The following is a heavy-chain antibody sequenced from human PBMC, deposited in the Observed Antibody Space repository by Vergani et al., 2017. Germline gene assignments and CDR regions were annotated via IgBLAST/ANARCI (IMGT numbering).Heavy chain of an antibody. D-gene: IGHD2-15*01. J-gene: IGHJ4*02. Sequence: EVQLVESGGGLVQPGGSLRLSCAASGFTFSSYAMSWVRQAPGKGLEWVSAISGSGGSTYYADSVKGRFTISRDNSKNTLYLQMNSLRAEDTAVYYCAKPTTRYCSGGSCYSFDYWGQGTLVTVSS. CDR2: ISGSGGST. CDR1: GFTFSSYA. V-gene: IGHV3-23*04. CDR3: AKPTTRYCSGGSCYSFDY.